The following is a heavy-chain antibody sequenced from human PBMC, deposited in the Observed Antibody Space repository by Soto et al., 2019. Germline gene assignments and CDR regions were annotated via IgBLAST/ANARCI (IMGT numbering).Heavy chain of an antibody. D-gene: IGHD3-10*01. J-gene: IGHJ4*02. V-gene: IGHV4-39*01. CDR3: SRRGSGHTFDY. CDR1: GASISRTGFH. Sequence: QVQLQESGPGLVKPSETLSLTCAVSGASISRTGFHWGWIRQPPGQGLEWIGSVYENVNTYYNSSLKSRVTNSVDTSKNQFSLKWKSVTAADTAVYYCSRRGSGHTFDYWGQGTLVTVSS. CDR2: VYENVNT.